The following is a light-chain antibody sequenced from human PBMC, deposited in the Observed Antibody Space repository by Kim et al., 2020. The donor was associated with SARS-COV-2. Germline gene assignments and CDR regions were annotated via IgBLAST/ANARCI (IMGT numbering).Light chain of an antibody. CDR3: QQYYSYPLT. Sequence: ASVGDRVTITCRASQSISDYLAWYQQKPGKAPKFLIYKASNLESGVPSRFSGSGSGTEFTLTISSLQPDDFATYYCQQYYSYPLTFGGGTKVDIK. CDR1: QSISDY. J-gene: IGKJ4*01. CDR2: KAS. V-gene: IGKV1-5*03.